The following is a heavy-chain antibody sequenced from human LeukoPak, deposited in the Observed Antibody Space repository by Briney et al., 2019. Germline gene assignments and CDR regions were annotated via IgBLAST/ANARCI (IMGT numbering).Heavy chain of an antibody. CDR3: ARDNYGDPGGY. CDR2: IKQDGSEK. V-gene: IGHV3-7*01. D-gene: IGHD4-17*01. J-gene: IGHJ4*02. CDR1: GFTFSDFY. Sequence: TGGSLRLSCAASGFTFSDFYMTWIRQAPGKGLEWVANIKQDGSEKYYVDSVKGRFTISRDNAENSLYLQMNSLRAEDTAVYYCARDNYGDPGGYWGQGTLVTVSS.